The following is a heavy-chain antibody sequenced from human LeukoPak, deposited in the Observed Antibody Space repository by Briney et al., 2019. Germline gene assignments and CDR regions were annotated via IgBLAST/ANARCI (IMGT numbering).Heavy chain of an antibody. CDR3: AIDRRGGNFFDY. CDR2: IFYSGST. V-gene: IGHV4-31*03. J-gene: IGHJ4*02. CDR1: GGSISSGGYY. D-gene: IGHD4-23*01. Sequence: SETLSLTCTVSGGSISSGGYYWSWIRQHPGKGLEWIGFIFYSGSTYYNPSLKSRVTMSVDTSKNQFSLKLSSVTAADTAVYYCAIDRRGGNFFDYWGQGTLVSVSS.